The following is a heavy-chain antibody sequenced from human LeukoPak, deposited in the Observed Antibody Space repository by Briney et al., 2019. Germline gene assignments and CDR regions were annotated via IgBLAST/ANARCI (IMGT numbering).Heavy chain of an antibody. J-gene: IGHJ4*02. D-gene: IGHD6-19*01. CDR3: ARGLYRSLL. Sequence: GGSLRLSCAASGFTFSSYWMDWVRQAPGKGLGWVSRINSDGSSTSYADSVKGRFTISRDNAKNTLYLQMNSLRDEDTAVYYCARGLYRSLLWGQGTLVTVSS. V-gene: IGHV3-74*01. CDR1: GFTFSSYW. CDR2: INSDGSST.